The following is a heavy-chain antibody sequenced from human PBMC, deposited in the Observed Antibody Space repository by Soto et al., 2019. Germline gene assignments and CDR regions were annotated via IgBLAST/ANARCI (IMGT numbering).Heavy chain of an antibody. V-gene: IGHV3-33*01. CDR3: ARDRGPEEYYFDY. Sequence: VGSLRLSCAASGFTFSSYGMHWVRQAPGKGLEWVAVIWYDGSNKYYADSVKGRFTISRDNSKNTLYLQMNSLRAEDTAVYYCARDRGPEEYYFDYWGQGTLVTVSS. J-gene: IGHJ4*02. CDR1: GFTFSSYG. CDR2: IWYDGSNK.